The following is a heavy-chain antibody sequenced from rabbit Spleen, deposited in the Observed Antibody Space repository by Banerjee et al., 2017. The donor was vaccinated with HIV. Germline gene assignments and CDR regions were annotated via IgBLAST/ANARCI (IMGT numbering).Heavy chain of an antibody. CDR1: GVSFSFSSY. V-gene: IGHV1S40*01. J-gene: IGHJ6*01. Sequence: QSLEESGGDLVKPGASLTLTCTASGVSFSFSSYMCWVRQAPGKGLEWIACIDTGSSDFTYFATWAKGRFTISKTSSTTVTLQVTSLTAADTATYFCARDTGSSFSSYGMDLWGQGTLVTVS. D-gene: IGHD8-1*01. CDR3: ARDTGSSFSSYGMDL. CDR2: IDTGSSDFT.